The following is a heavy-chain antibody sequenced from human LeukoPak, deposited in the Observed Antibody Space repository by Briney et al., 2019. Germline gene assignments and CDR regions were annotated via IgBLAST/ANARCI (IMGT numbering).Heavy chain of an antibody. CDR2: ISAYNGNT. CDR3: ARDRFLEWLWAYYFDY. V-gene: IGHV1-18*01. D-gene: IGHD3-3*01. J-gene: IGHJ4*02. CDR1: GYTFTSYG. Sequence: GASVKVSCKASGYTFTSYGISWVRQAPGQGLEWMGWISAYNGNTNYAQELQGRVTMTTDTSTSTAYMELRSLRSDDTAVYYCARDRFLEWLWAYYFDYWGQGTLVTVSS.